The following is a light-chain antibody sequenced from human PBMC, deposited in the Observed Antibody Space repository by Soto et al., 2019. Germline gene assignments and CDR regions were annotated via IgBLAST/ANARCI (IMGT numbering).Light chain of an antibody. CDR3: QQYNNRPYT. V-gene: IGKV3-15*01. CDR2: GAS. J-gene: IGKJ2*01. CDR1: QSISSD. Sequence: EIMMTQSPDTLSVSPGERATVSCRANQSISSDFAWFQLKPGQAPRLLIYGASTRAPDVPDRFSGSGSGTEFTLTISSLQSEDFAVYYCQQYNNRPYTFGQGTKLEIK.